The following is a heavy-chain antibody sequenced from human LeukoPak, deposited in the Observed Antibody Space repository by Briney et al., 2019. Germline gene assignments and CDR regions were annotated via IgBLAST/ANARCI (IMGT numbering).Heavy chain of an antibody. CDR2: ISYDGSNE. CDR3: AKVEGASKASVY. V-gene: IGHV3-30-3*01. D-gene: IGHD1-1*01. Sequence: GRSLRLSCAASGFTFSSYAMHWVRQAPGKGLEWVAVISYDGSNEYYADSVKGRFTISRDNSKNTLHLQMNSLRAEDTAVYYCAKVEGASKASVYWGQGALVTVSS. J-gene: IGHJ4*02. CDR1: GFTFSSYA.